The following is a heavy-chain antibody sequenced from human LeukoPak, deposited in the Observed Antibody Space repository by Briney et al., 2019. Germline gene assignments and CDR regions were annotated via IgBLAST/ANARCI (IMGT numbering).Heavy chain of an antibody. V-gene: IGHV4-39*01. CDR2: MYYSGST. CDR3: ARHRTMVRGVRPRGAFDI. Sequence: SETLSLTCTVSGGSISSSGYYWGWIRQPPGKGLEWIGSMYYSGSTYYNPSLKSRVTISVDTSKNQFSLKLSSVTAADTAVYYCARHRTMVRGVRPRGAFDIWGQGTMVTVSS. J-gene: IGHJ3*02. D-gene: IGHD3-10*01. CDR1: GGSISSSGYY.